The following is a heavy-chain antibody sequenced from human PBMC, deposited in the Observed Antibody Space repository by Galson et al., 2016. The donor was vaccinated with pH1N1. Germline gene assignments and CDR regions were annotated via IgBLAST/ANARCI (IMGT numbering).Heavy chain of an antibody. CDR3: ARDHVYGDYFERFFDL. Sequence: SLRLSCAASGFTFSHYAMHWVHQAPGKGLEWVAVISYVESNKDYADSVKGRFTVSRDNSKNTLYLQMNSLRAEDTALYYCARDHVYGDYFERFFDLWGRGTLVTVSS. V-gene: IGHV3-30-3*01. CDR2: ISYVESNK. CDR1: GFTFSHYA. D-gene: IGHD4-17*01. J-gene: IGHJ2*01.